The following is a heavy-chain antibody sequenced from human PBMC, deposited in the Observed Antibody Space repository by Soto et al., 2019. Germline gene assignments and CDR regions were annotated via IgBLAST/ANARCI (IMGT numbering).Heavy chain of an antibody. CDR2: ISGSGGST. J-gene: IGHJ3*02. CDR3: AKDFVSLGYYDYIWGSRDAFDI. CDR1: GFTFSSYA. D-gene: IGHD3-16*01. Sequence: GGSLRLSCAASGFTFSSYAMSWVRQAPGKGLEWVSAISGSGGSTYYADSVKGRFTISRDNSKNTLYLQMNSLRAEDTAVYYCAKDFVSLGYYDYIWGSRDAFDIWGQGTMVTVSS. V-gene: IGHV3-23*01.